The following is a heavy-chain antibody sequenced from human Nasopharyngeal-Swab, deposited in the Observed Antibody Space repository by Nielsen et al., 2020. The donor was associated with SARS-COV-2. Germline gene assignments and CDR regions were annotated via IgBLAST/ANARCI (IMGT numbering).Heavy chain of an antibody. CDR1: GFTFSSYW. V-gene: IGHV3-74*01. CDR3: ARGRRSFPTDY. D-gene: IGHD1-1*01. Sequence: GESLKISCAASGFTFSSYWMHWVRQAPGKELVWVSRINSDGSSTSYADSVKGRFTISRDNAKNTLYLQMNSLRAEDTAVYYCARGRRSFPTDYWGQGTLVTVSS. J-gene: IGHJ4*02. CDR2: INSDGSST.